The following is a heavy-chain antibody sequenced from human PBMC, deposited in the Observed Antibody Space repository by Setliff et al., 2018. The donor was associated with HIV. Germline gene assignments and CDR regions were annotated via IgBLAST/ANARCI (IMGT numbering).Heavy chain of an antibody. D-gene: IGHD3-3*01. J-gene: IGHJ6*02. CDR3: ARDRGNVWSGPHTRYGMDV. V-gene: IGHV1-2*04. CDR1: GYTFTGHY. CDR2: INPNSGGT. Sequence: GASVKVSCKASGYTFTGHYMHWVRQAPGQGLEWMGWINPNSGGTNYAQKFQGWVTMTRDTSISTAYVELSRLRSDDTAVYYCARDRGNVWSGPHTRYGMDVWGQGTTVTVSS.